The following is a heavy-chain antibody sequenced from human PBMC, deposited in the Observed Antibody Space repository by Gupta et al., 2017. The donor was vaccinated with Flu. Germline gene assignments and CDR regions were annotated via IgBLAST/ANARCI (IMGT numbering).Heavy chain of an antibody. CDR3: ARGHWDN. CDR1: VFYFNIYE. CDR2: ISSSAVT. V-gene: IGHV3-48*03. J-gene: IGHJ4*02. Sequence: EVLLVESGGGLVQPGGSLRPSSTASVFYFNIYEIIWVLQARGRGLGKVAFISSSAVTNNTDPVRGRFTISRDKANNLMYLQMSSRRGEDTAVYCCARGHWDNWGQGTLVTVSS.